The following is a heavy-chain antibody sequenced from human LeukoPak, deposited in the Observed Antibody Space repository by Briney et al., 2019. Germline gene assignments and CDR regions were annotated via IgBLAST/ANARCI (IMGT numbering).Heavy chain of an antibody. D-gene: IGHD3-10*01. V-gene: IGHV4-59*08. J-gene: IGHJ4*02. Sequence: SETLSLTCTVSSGSISSYHWIWIRQPPGKGLEWIGYVYYSGSANYNPSLKSRVTISVDTSKNQFSLKLSSVTAADTAVYYCARHEKLGQFDYWGQGTLVTVSS. CDR2: VYYSGSA. CDR1: SGSISSYH. CDR3: ARHEKLGQFDY.